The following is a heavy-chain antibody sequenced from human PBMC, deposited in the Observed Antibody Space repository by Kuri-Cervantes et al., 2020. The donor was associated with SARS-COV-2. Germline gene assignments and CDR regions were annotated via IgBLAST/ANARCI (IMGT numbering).Heavy chain of an antibody. J-gene: IGHJ3*02. CDR1: GFTFDNYG. Sequence: ASVKVSCKASGFTFDNYGFTWVRQAPGQGLEWMGWISAYNGNTNYAQKLQGRVTMTTDTSTSTAYMELRSLRSDDTAVYYCARGRYDFWSGPLDAFDIWGQGTMVTVSS. V-gene: IGHV1-18*01. CDR3: ARGRYDFWSGPLDAFDI. CDR2: ISAYNGNT. D-gene: IGHD3-3*01.